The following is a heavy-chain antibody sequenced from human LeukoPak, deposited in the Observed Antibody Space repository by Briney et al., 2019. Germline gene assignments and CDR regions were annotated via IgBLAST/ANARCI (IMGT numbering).Heavy chain of an antibody. Sequence: ASVKVSCKASGDTFTGYYMHWVRQAPGQGLEWMGSINPNSGGTNYAQKVQGRVTMTRETSISTAYMELSRLRSDDTAVYYCASELAVAGPHRTRGLGDWGQGTLVTVSS. V-gene: IGHV1-2*02. CDR2: INPNSGGT. CDR3: ASELAVAGPHRTRGLGD. D-gene: IGHD6-19*01. CDR1: GDTFTGYY. J-gene: IGHJ4*02.